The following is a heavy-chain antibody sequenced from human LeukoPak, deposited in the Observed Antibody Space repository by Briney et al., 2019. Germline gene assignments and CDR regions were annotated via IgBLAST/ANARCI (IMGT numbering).Heavy chain of an antibody. CDR1: GFSFSSYG. D-gene: IGHD3-10*01. V-gene: IGHV3-30*03. CDR3: ATQPRRMVRGGGEFDP. Sequence: PGRSLRLSCAAPGFSFSSYGMHWVRQAPGKGLEWVAVISYDGSDKYYADSVKGRFTISRDNSKNTLYLQMNSLRAEDTAVYYCATQPRRMVRGGGEFDPWGQGTLVTVSS. CDR2: ISYDGSDK. J-gene: IGHJ5*02.